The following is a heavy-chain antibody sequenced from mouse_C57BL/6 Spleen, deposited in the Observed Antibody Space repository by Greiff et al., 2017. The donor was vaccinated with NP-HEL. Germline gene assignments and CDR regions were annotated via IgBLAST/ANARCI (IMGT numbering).Heavy chain of an antibody. CDR3: ARALTTVVASDY. CDR2: IDPSDSET. J-gene: IGHJ2*01. CDR1: GYTFTSYW. Sequence: QVQLQQPGAELVRPGSSVKLSCKASGYTFTSYWMHWVKQRPIQGLEWIGNIDPSDSETHYNQKFKDKATLTVDKSSSTAYMQLSSLTSEDPAVYYCARALTTVVASDYWGQGTTLTVSS. D-gene: IGHD1-1*01. V-gene: IGHV1-52*01.